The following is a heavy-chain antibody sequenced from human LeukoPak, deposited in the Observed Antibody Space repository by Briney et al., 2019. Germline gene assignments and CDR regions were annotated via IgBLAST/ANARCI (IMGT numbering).Heavy chain of an antibody. CDR3: TRSRPCISGCYQDLVYYMDG. J-gene: IGHJ6*03. CDR1: GGSISSGSYY. V-gene: IGHV4-61*02. CDR2: IYTSGST. Sequence: SETLSLTCTVSGGSISSGSYYWSWIRQPAGEGLEWIGRIYTSGSTNYNPSLKSRVTISVDTSKNQFSLMLSSVTADDTAVYYCTRSRPCISGCYQDLVYYMDGGGKGTTVTVSS. D-gene: IGHD6-19*01.